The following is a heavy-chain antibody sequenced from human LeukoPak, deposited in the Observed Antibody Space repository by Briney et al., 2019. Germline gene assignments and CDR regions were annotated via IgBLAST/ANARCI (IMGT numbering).Heavy chain of an antibody. CDR2: IYHSGST. V-gene: IGHV4-4*02. J-gene: IGHJ4*02. CDR1: GGSISSSNW. Sequence: SETLSLTCAVSGGSISSSNWWSWVRQPPGKGLEWIGEIYHSGSTNYNPSLKSRVTISVDKSKNQFSLKLSSVTAADTAVYYCARGLSMVRGVPYYFDYWGQGTLVTVSS. CDR3: ARGLSMVRGVPYYFDY. D-gene: IGHD3-10*01.